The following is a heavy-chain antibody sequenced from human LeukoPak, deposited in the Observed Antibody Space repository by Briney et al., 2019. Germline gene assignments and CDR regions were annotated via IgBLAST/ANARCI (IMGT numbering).Heavy chain of an antibody. CDR2: IRQDGSVK. J-gene: IGHJ4*02. CDR3: ASSHDSGGND. D-gene: IGHD3-22*01. V-gene: IGHV3-7*01. CDR1: GFNFGTYW. Sequence: GGSLRLSCAASGFNFGTYWMSWVRQAPGKGLEWLANIRQDGSVKFYVDSVKGRFTISRDNAKSSLYLQMNSLRVEDTGVYYCASSHDSGGNDWGQGTLVTVSS.